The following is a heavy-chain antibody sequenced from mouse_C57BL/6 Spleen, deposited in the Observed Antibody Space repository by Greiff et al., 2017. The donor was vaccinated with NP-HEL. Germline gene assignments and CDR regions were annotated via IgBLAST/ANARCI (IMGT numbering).Heavy chain of an antibody. D-gene: IGHD4-1*01. CDR1: GYAFSSSW. CDR3: AREGELVCAY. J-gene: IGHJ3*01. CDR2: IYPGDGDT. V-gene: IGHV1-82*01. Sequence: QVQLKQSGPELVKPGASVKISCKASGYAFSSSWMNWVKQRPGKGLEWIGRIYPGDGDTNYNGKVKGKATLTAGKSSSTAYMQLSSLTSEGSAVYCCAREGELVCAYWGQGTLVTVSA.